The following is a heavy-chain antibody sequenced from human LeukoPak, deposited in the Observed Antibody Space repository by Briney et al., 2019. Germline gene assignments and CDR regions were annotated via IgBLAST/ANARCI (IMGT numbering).Heavy chain of an antibody. CDR1: GFTVSSNY. V-gene: IGHV3-53*01. J-gene: IGHJ1*01. D-gene: IGHD3-22*01. Sequence: GGSLRLSCAASGFTVSSNYMSWVRQAPGKGLEWVSVIYSGGSTYYADSVKGRFTISRDNSKNTLYLQMNSLRAEDTAVYYCAKDPYDSSGYYSLPLYFQHWGQGTLVTVSS. CDR2: IYSGGST. CDR3: AKDPYDSSGYYSLPLYFQH.